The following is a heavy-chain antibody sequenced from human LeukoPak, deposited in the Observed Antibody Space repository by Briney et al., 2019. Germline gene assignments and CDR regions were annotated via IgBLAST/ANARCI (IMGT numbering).Heavy chain of an antibody. Sequence: GGSLRLSCAASGFTFSSYGMSWVRQAPGKGLEWVSGISGSGGSTYYADSVKGRFTISRDNSKNTLYLQMNSLRAEDTAVYYCAKDGGFGELLDSFDYWGQGTLVTVSS. D-gene: IGHD3-10*01. CDR3: AKDGGFGELLDSFDY. V-gene: IGHV3-23*01. CDR1: GFTFSSYG. CDR2: ISGSGGST. J-gene: IGHJ4*02.